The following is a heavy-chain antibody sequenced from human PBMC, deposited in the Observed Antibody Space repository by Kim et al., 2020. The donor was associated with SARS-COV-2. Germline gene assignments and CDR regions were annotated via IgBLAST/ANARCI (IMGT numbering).Heavy chain of an antibody. CDR2: IIPFFDTT. D-gene: IGHD3-22*01. Sequence: SVKVSCKASGGTFGTYPISWVRQAPGQGLEWMGGIIPFFDTTNYAPKFQGRVTMTADDSTRTTYMELSSLTYGDTAVYFCAMCFFDSSGNYHDFWGQGT. J-gene: IGHJ4*02. CDR1: GGTFGTYP. CDR3: AMCFFDSSGNYHDF. V-gene: IGHV1-69*13.